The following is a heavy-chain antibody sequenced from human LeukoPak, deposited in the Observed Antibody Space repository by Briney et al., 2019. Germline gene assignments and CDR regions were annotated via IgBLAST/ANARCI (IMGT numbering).Heavy chain of an antibody. CDR3: ARESKYYYGSGSQPDAFDI. D-gene: IGHD3-10*01. CDR2: ISAYNGNT. CDR1: GYTFTSYG. Sequence: ASVKVSCKASGYTFTSYGISWVRQAPGQGLEWMGWISAYNGNTNYAQKLQGRVTMTTDTSTSTAYMELRSLRSDDTAVYYCARESKYYYGSGSQPDAFDIWGQGTMVTVSS. V-gene: IGHV1-18*01. J-gene: IGHJ3*02.